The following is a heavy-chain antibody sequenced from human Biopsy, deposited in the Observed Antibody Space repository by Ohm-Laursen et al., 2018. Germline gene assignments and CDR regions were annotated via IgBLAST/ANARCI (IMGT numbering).Heavy chain of an antibody. CDR1: GYTFTAFS. CDR3: ARGRRHCSGTCSRWYFDL. CDR2: INPKSGDT. V-gene: IGHV1-2*02. J-gene: IGHJ2*01. D-gene: IGHD2-2*01. Sequence: ASVKVSCKSSGYTFTAFSVHWLRQAPGQGLEWIGWINPKSGDTDYPQNFQGRVSMTRDTSISTAYMDLSRLRSDDTAVYYCARGRRHCSGTCSRWYFDLWGRGTLVTVSS.